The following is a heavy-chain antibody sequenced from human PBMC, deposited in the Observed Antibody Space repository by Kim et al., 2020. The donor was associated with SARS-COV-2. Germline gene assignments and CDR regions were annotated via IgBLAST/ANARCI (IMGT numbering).Heavy chain of an antibody. D-gene: IGHD6-13*01. V-gene: IGHV3-30*04. Sequence: GGSLRLSCAASGFTFSSYAMHWVRQAPGKGLEWVAVISYDGSNKYYADSVKGRFTISRDNSKNTLYLQMNSLRAEDTAVYYCARNKIAAAGTFDYWGQGTLVTVTS. J-gene: IGHJ4*02. CDR2: ISYDGSNK. CDR3: ARNKIAAAGTFDY. CDR1: GFTFSSYA.